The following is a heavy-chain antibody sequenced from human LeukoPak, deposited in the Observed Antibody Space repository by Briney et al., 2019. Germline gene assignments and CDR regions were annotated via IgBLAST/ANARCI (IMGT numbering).Heavy chain of an antibody. D-gene: IGHD6-19*01. CDR1: GGSISSYY. CDR3: ARRLVAGAYNWFDP. CDR2: IYDSGST. V-gene: IGHV4-59*08. J-gene: IGHJ5*02. Sequence: PSETLSLTCTVSGGSISSYYLSWIRQPPGKGLEWIGCIYDSGSTNYNPTFRSRVTISVDTSKIQFSLKMSSVAAADTAVYYCARRLVAGAYNWFDPWGQGTLVTVSS.